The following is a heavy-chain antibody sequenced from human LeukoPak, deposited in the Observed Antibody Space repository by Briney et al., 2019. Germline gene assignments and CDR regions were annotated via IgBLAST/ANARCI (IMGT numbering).Heavy chain of an antibody. V-gene: IGHV4-39*07. D-gene: IGHD3-10*01. CDR3: ARVIYYGSGSYRFDP. CDR1: GGSISSSSYY. J-gene: IGHJ5*02. CDR2: IYYSGTT. Sequence: SETLSLTCTVSGGSISSSSYYWGWLRQPPGTGLEWIGSIYYSGTTYYNPSLKSRVTISIDTSKNQFSLKLSSVTAADTAVYYCARVIYYGSGSYRFDPWGQGTLVTVSS.